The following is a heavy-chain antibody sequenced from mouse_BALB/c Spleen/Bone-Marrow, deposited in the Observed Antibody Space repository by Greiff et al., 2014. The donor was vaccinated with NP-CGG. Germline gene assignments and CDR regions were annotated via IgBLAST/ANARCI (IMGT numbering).Heavy chain of an antibody. V-gene: IGHV1-26*01. Sequence: VQLQQSGPELVKPGSSMKISCKASGYSFTGYTMNWVKQSHGKNLEWIGLINPYNGGTSYNQKFKGKATLTVNKSSSTAYMELLSLTSEDSAVYYCARENYGSSYAFAYWGQGTQVTVSA. J-gene: IGHJ3*01. D-gene: IGHD1-1*01. CDR2: INPYNGGT. CDR1: GYSFTGYT. CDR3: ARENYGSSYAFAY.